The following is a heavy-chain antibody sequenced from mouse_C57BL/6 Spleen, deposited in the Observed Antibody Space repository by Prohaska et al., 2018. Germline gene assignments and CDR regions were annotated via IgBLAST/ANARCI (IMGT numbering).Heavy chain of an antibody. CDR3: MRYGSNYWYFNV. D-gene: IGHD1-1*01. V-gene: IGHV11-2*01. CDR2: INSVGSAI. Sequence: EVQLLETGGGLVQPGGSRGLSCEGSGFTFSGFWMSWVRQTPGKTLEWIVDINSVGSAINYAPSIKDRFTIFRDNDKSTLYLQMSNVRSEDTATYFCMRYGSNYWYFNVWGTGTTVTVSS. J-gene: IGHJ1*03. CDR1: GFTFSGFW.